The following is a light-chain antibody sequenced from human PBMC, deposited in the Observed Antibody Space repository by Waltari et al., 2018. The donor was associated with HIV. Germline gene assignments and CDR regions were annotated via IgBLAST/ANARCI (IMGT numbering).Light chain of an antibody. V-gene: IGLV1-51*01. CDR1: SSNLGTHY. CDR3: GTWDNSLSAGVL. J-gene: IGLJ2*01. CDR2: DNN. Sequence: QSVLTQPPSVSAAPGQTVTISCSGSSSNLGTHYVSWYQPFPGTAPKLLIYDNNKRPSGIPDRFSASKSGTSATLGITGLQTGDEADYYCGTWDNSLSAGVLFGGGTKLTVL.